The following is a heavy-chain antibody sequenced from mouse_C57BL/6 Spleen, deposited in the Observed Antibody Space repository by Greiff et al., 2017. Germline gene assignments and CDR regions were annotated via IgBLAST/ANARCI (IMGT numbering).Heavy chain of an antibody. CDR3: TGGFPFAY. CDR2: IRLKSDNYAT. V-gene: IGHV6-3*01. J-gene: IGHJ3*01. CDR1: GFTFSNYW. Sequence: EVQLQESGGGLVQPGGSMKLSCVASGFTFSNYWMNWVRQSPEKGLEWVAQIRLKSDNYATHYAESVKGRFTISRDDSKSSVYLQMNNLRAEDTGIYYCTGGFPFAYWGQGTLVTVSA.